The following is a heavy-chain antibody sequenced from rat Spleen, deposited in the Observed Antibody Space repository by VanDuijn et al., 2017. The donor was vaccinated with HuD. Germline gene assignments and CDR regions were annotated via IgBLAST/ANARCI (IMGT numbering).Heavy chain of an antibody. CDR3: AKTTVAYYYIMDA. D-gene: IGHD1-3*01. Sequence: EVQLQESGPGLVKPSQSLSLTCSVTGDSISSNFWGWIRKFPGNKMEWMGYISYSGSTDYNPSLKSRVSITRDTSKNHFFLQLNSVTTEDTATYYCAKTTVAYYYIMDAWGQGASVTVSS. V-gene: IGHV3-1*01. CDR2: ISYSGST. CDR1: GDSISSNF. J-gene: IGHJ4*01.